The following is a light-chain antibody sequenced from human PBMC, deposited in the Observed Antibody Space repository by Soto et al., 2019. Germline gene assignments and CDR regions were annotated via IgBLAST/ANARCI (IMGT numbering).Light chain of an antibody. CDR1: QGINRW. CDR2: TTS. CDR3: QQANTFPIT. V-gene: IGKV1-12*01. Sequence: DIQMTQSPSFMSASVGDRVTVTCRASQGINRWLAWYQQKPGKAPKLLIYTTSTLASGVPSRFSGSGSGTDFTLTISSLQPEDFATYYGQQANTFPITFGQGTRLEIK. J-gene: IGKJ5*01.